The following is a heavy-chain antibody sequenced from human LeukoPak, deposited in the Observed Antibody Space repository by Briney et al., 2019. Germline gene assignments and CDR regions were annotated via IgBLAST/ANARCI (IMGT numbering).Heavy chain of an antibody. CDR2: INPNRGGT. CDR3: ARDPEYCSGGSCYPYYYYYYYMDV. V-gene: IGHV1-2*02. J-gene: IGHJ6*03. D-gene: IGHD2-15*01. CDR1: GYTFIGYY. Sequence: ASVKVSCKASGYTFIGYYLHGVGQAPGKGLAWMGWINPNRGGTNYAQKFQGRVTMARDTSISTAYMELSRLRSDDTAVYYCARDPEYCSGGSCYPYYYYYYYMDVWGKGTTVTVSS.